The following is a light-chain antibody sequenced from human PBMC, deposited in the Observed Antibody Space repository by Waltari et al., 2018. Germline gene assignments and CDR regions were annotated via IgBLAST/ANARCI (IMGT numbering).Light chain of an antibody. J-gene: IGKJ5*01. Sequence: DIVMTQSPDSLAVSLGERATIHCKSSQSIFYSAINKNYLAWYQQKPGQPPKLLIYWASTRESGVPDRFTGSGSGTDVTLTISSLQAEDVAVYYCQQYYSTPPITFGQGTRLEIK. CDR2: WAS. CDR3: QQYYSTPPIT. CDR1: QSIFYSAINKNY. V-gene: IGKV4-1*01.